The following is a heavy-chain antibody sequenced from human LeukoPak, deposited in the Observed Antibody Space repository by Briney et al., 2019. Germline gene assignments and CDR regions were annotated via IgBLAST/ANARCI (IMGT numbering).Heavy chain of an antibody. CDR3: ARDPGCGGDCYDFDY. V-gene: IGHV1-18*01. J-gene: IGHJ4*02. D-gene: IGHD2-21*02. CDR1: GYTFTSYG. Sequence: ASLKVSCKASGYTFTSYGISWVRQAPGQGLEWMGWISAYNGNTNYAQKLQGRVTMTTDTSTSTAYMELRSLRSDDTAVYYCARDPGCGGDCYDFDYWGQGTLVTV. CDR2: ISAYNGNT.